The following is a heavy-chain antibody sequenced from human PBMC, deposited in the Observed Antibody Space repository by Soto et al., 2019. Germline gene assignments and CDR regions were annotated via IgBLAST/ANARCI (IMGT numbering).Heavy chain of an antibody. CDR1: GFTFSSYA. D-gene: IGHD3-3*01. Sequence: PGGSLRLSCAASGFTFSSYAMHWVRQAPGKGLEYVSAISSNGGSTYYADSVKGRFTISRDNSKNTLYLQMGSLRAEDMAVYYCARDYYDFWSGALDYWGQGTLVTVSS. CDR2: ISSNGGST. V-gene: IGHV3-64*02. CDR3: ARDYYDFWSGALDY. J-gene: IGHJ4*02.